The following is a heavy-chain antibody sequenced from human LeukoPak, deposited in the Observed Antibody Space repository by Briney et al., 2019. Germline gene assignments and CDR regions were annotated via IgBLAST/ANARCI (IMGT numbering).Heavy chain of an antibody. CDR1: GYTFTSFG. Sequence: ASVKVSCKASGYTFTSFGISWVRQAPGQGLEWMGWISAYNGNTNYAQKLQGRVTMTTDTSTSTAYMELRSLRSDDTAVYYCARYIKYYYYSSGYYAAFDIWGQGTMVTVSS. V-gene: IGHV1-18*01. J-gene: IGHJ3*02. D-gene: IGHD3-22*01. CDR3: ARYIKYYYYSSGYYAAFDI. CDR2: ISAYNGNT.